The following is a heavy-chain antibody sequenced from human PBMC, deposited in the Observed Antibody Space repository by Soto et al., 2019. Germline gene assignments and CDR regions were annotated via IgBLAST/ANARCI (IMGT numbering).Heavy chain of an antibody. D-gene: IGHD5-18*01. Sequence: SETLSLTCTVSGGSISSYYWSWIRQPPGKGLEWIGTFYYSGSTYYNPSLESRVTISVDTSKNQFSLKLSSVTAADTAVYYCARHRYSYGVYYFDYWGQGTLVTVSS. CDR2: FYYSGST. CDR1: GGSISSYY. J-gene: IGHJ4*02. CDR3: ARHRYSYGVYYFDY. V-gene: IGHV4-39*01.